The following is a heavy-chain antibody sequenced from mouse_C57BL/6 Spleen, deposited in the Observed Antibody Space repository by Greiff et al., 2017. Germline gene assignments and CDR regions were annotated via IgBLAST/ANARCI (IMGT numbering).Heavy chain of an antibody. D-gene: IGHD1-1*01. CDR1: GYTFTSYW. CDR2: IYPGSGST. V-gene: IGHV1-55*01. CDR3: ARGDYYGSSYDYYFDY. Sequence: VQLQQSGAELVKPGASVKMSCKASGYTFTSYWITWVKQTPGQGLEWIGDIYPGSGSTNYNEKFKSKATLTVDTSSSTAYMQLSSLTSEDSAVYYCARGDYYGSSYDYYFDYWGQGTTLTVSS. J-gene: IGHJ2*01.